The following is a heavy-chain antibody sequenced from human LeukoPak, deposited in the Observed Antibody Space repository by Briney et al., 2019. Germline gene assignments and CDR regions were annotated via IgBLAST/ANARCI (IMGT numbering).Heavy chain of an antibody. CDR2: MYTSGST. V-gene: IGHV4-4*07. Sequence: SETLSLTCTVSGGSISSYSWSWIRQPAVKGLEWIGRMYTSGSTKYNPSLKSRVTMSVDTSKNQFSLKLSSVTAADTAVYYCARVRGYSSSWYKYNWFDPWGQGTLVTVSS. CDR1: GGSISSYS. CDR3: ARVRGYSSSWYKYNWFDP. D-gene: IGHD6-13*01. J-gene: IGHJ5*02.